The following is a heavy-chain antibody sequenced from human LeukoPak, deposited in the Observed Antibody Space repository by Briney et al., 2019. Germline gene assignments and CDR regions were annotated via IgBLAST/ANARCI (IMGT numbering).Heavy chain of an antibody. D-gene: IGHD2-2*02. Sequence: ASMKVSCKESGYSFTDYYMHWVRQAPGQGLEWMGWINPKSGDTKYAQKFQGRITMTRDTSISTSYMELSRLRSDDTAVYYGARERCTTAGCDKSFDSWGQGTLITVSS. CDR1: GYSFTDYY. CDR3: ARERCTTAGCDKSFDS. J-gene: IGHJ4*02. CDR2: INPKSGDT. V-gene: IGHV1-2*02.